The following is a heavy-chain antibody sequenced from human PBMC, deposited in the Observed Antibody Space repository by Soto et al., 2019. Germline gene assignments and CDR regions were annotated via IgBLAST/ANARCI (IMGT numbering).Heavy chain of an antibody. CDR1: GFTFSSYS. Sequence: GGSLRLSCAASGFTFSSYSMNWVRQAPGKGLEWVSYISSSSSTIYYADPVKGRFTISRDNAKNSLYLQMNSLRDEDTAVYYCARESPYSSSSHYYGMDVWGQGT. V-gene: IGHV3-48*02. J-gene: IGHJ6*02. CDR3: ARESPYSSSSHYYGMDV. CDR2: ISSSSSTI. D-gene: IGHD6-13*01.